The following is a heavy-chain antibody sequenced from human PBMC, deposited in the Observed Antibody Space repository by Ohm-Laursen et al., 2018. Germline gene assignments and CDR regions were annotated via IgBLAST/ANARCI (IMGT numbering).Heavy chain of an antibody. Sequence: SQTLSLTCAVYGGSFSSHYWSWIRQPAGKGLECIGRMYVGGDTSYNPSLKSRVTMSLDTSKNQFSLKLTSVTAADTAVYYCARSREDSVTTWDYWGQGILVTVYS. CDR3: ARSREDSVTTWDY. CDR1: GGSFSSHY. D-gene: IGHD4-17*01. CDR2: MYVGGDT. J-gene: IGHJ4*02. V-gene: IGHV4-59*10.